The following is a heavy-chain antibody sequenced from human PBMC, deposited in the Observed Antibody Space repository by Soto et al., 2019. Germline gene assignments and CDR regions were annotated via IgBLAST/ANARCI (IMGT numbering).Heavy chain of an antibody. CDR2: ISYDGSNK. V-gene: IGHV3-30*18. Sequence: GGSLRLSCAASGFTFSSYGMHWVRQAPGKGLEWVAVISYDGSNKYYADSVKGRFTISRDNSKNTLYLQMNSLRAEDTAVYYCAKERWEEQWLVRASNWFDPWGQGTLVTVSS. D-gene: IGHD6-19*01. CDR3: AKERWEEQWLVRASNWFDP. CDR1: GFTFSSYG. J-gene: IGHJ5*02.